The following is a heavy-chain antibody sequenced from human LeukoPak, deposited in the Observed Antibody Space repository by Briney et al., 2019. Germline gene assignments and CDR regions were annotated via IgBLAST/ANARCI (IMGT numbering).Heavy chain of an antibody. CDR2: ISSNGGST. D-gene: IGHD1-26*01. Sequence: GGSLRLSCAASGFTFSSYAMHWVRQASGKGLEYVSAISSNGGSTYYANSVKGRFTISRDNSKNTLYLQMGSLRAEDMAVYYCARYGELQQNYYYCDYMDVWGKGTTVTVSS. CDR1: GFTFSSYA. V-gene: IGHV3-64*01. CDR3: ARYGELQQNYYYCDYMDV. J-gene: IGHJ6*03.